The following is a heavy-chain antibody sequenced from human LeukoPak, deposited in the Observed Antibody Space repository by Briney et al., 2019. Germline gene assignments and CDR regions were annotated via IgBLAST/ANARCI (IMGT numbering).Heavy chain of an antibody. D-gene: IGHD1-26*01. CDR2: INPSGGST. Sequence: ASVKVSCKASGYTFTSYYMHWVRQAPGQGLEWMGIINPSGGSTSYAQKFQGRVTMTRDTSTSTVYMELSSLRSEDTAVYYCARAPYSEYSGSPRRFDYWGQGTLVTVSS. CDR1: GYTFTSYY. CDR3: ARAPYSEYSGSPRRFDY. J-gene: IGHJ4*02. V-gene: IGHV1-46*01.